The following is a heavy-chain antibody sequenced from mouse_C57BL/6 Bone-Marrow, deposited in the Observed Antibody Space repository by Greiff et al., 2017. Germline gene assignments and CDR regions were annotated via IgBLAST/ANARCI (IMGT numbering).Heavy chain of an antibody. D-gene: IGHD2-4*01. CDR3: ARANYDYDWYYAMDY. V-gene: IGHV1-26*01. Sequence: EVQLQQSGPELVKPGASVKISCKASGYTFPDYYMNWVKQSHGKSLEWIGDINPNNGGTSYNQKFKGKATLTVDKSSSTAYMELRSLTSEDSAVYYCARANYDYDWYYAMDYWGQGTSVTVSS. J-gene: IGHJ4*01. CDR2: INPNNGGT. CDR1: GYTFPDYY.